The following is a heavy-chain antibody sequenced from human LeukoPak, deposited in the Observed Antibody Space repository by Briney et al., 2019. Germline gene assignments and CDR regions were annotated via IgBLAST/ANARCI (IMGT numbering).Heavy chain of an antibody. V-gene: IGHV3-21*01. J-gene: IGHJ4*02. CDR3: ARGYDSLGFYIDY. CDR1: GFTFSSYS. D-gene: IGHD3-22*01. CDR2: ISSSSSYI. Sequence: GGSLRLSCAASGFTFSSYSMNWVRQAPGKGLEWVSSISSSSSYIYYADSVKGRFTISRDNAKNSLYLQMNSLRAEDTAVYYCARGYDSLGFYIDYWGQGTLVIVSS.